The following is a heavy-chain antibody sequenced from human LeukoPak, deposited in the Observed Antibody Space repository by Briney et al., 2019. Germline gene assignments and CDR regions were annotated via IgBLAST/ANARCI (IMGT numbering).Heavy chain of an antibody. Sequence: GGSLRLSCAASGFSFSDYYMSWIRQAPGKGLEWVSYISSSGSTIYYADSVKGRFTISRDNAKNSLYLHMHSLRVEDTAVYYCARDPYVSNFDYWGQGTLVTVSS. V-gene: IGHV3-11*01. CDR3: ARDPYVSNFDY. J-gene: IGHJ4*02. CDR2: ISSSGSTI. CDR1: GFSFSDYY. D-gene: IGHD3-10*02.